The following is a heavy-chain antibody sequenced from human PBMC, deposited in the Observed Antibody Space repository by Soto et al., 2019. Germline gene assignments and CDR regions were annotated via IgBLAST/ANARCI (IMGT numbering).Heavy chain of an antibody. CDR2: IYYSGST. Sequence: PSETLSLTCTVSGGSISSGDYYWGWIRQPPGKGLEWIGSIYYSGSTYYNPSLKSRVTISVDTSKNQFSLKLSSVTAADTAVYYCARHRPSAYYDILTGYSWPTGMDVWGQGTTVTVSS. J-gene: IGHJ6*02. CDR1: GGSISSGDYY. D-gene: IGHD3-9*01. V-gene: IGHV4-39*01. CDR3: ARHRPSAYYDILTGYSWPTGMDV.